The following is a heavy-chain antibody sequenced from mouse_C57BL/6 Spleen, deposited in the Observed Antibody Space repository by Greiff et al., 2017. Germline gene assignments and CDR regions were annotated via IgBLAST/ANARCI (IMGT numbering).Heavy chain of an antibody. J-gene: IGHJ2*01. D-gene: IGHD2-10*02. CDR3: ARSMYEGYYFDY. Sequence: VKLVESGPELVKPGASVKISCKASGYAFSSSWMNWVKQRPGKGLEWIGRIYPGDGDTNYNGKFKGKATLTADKSSSTAYMQLSSLTSEDSAVYFCARSMYEGYYFDYWGQGTTLTVSS. CDR1: GYAFSSSW. V-gene: IGHV1-82*01. CDR2: IYPGDGDT.